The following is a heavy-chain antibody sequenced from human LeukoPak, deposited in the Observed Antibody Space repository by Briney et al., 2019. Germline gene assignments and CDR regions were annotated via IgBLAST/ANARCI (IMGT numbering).Heavy chain of an antibody. CDR2: INHSGST. J-gene: IGHJ6*03. CDR3: ARETTVPHYYMDV. D-gene: IGHD4-17*01. CDR1: GGSFSGYY. V-gene: IGHV4-34*01. Sequence: SETLSLTCAVYGGSFSGYYWSWIRQPPGKGLEWIGEINHSGSTNYNPSLKSRVTISVDTSKNQFSLKLSSVTAADTAVYYCARETTVPHYYMDVWGKGTTVTISS.